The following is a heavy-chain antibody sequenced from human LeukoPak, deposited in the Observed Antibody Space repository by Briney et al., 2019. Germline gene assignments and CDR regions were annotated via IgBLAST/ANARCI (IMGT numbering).Heavy chain of an antibody. CDR3: ARAYCSSTSCYTPDAFDI. CDR1: EFTFSSYS. J-gene: IGHJ3*02. V-gene: IGHV3-21*01. D-gene: IGHD2-2*02. CDR2: ISSSSSHI. Sequence: GGSLRLSCAASEFTFSSYSMNWVRQAPGKGLEWVSSISSSSSHIYYADSVKGRFTISRDNAKNSLYLQMNSLRAEDTAVYYCARAYCSSTSCYTPDAFDIWGQGTMVTVSS.